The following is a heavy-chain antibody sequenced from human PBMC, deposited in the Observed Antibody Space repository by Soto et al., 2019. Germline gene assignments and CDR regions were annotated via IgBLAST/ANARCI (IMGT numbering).Heavy chain of an antibody. CDR1: GFTFSSYA. V-gene: IGHV3-23*01. J-gene: IGHJ6*03. CDR3: AKDSVTTWSYYYYYMDV. D-gene: IGHD4-4*01. Sequence: GSLRLSCAASGFTFSSYAMSWVRQAPGKGLEWVSAISGSGGSTYYADSVKGRFTISRDNSKNTLYLQMNSLRAEDTAVYYCAKDSVTTWSYYYYYMDVWGKGTTVTVSS. CDR2: ISGSGGST.